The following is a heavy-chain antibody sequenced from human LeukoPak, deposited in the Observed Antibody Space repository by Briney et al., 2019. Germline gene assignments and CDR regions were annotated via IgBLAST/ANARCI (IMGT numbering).Heavy chain of an antibody. J-gene: IGHJ4*02. D-gene: IGHD5-12*01. CDR1: GFTFSRYG. Sequence: GGSLRLSCAASGFTFSRYGMKWVRQAPGKGLEWVSDISSSGSTIYYADSVKGRFTISRDNAKNSLYLQMNSLRAEDTAVYYCARGYRGYNDYWGQGTLVTVSS. CDR3: ARGYRGYNDY. CDR2: ISSSGSTI. V-gene: IGHV3-48*03.